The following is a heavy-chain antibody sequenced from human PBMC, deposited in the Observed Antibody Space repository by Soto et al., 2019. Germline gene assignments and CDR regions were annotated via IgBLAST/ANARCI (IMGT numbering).Heavy chain of an antibody. CDR3: VKGGPQLPS. V-gene: IGHV3-23*01. D-gene: IGHD3-10*01. CDR1: GFTFSSYA. CDR2: IATSGDRT. J-gene: IGHJ4*02. Sequence: PGGSLRLSCVVSGFTFSSYAMIWVRQAPGKGLEWVSGIATSGDRTFYADSVKGRFTISRDNSKNTLYLQMNSLRAEDTAVYYCVKGGPQLPSGGQGTLVTSPQ.